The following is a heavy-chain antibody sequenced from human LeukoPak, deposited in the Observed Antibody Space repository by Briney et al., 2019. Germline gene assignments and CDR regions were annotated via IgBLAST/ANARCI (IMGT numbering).Heavy chain of an antibody. CDR3: ARSNIMITFGGVIVEDYFDY. CDR2: INHSGST. CDR1: GGSFSGYY. Sequence: PSETLSLTCAVYGGSFSGYYWSWIRQPPGKGLEWIGEINHSGSTNYNPSLKGRVTISVDTSKNQFSLKLSSVTAADTAVYYCARSNIMITFGGVIVEDYFDYWGQGTLVTVSS. D-gene: IGHD3-16*02. J-gene: IGHJ4*02. V-gene: IGHV4-34*01.